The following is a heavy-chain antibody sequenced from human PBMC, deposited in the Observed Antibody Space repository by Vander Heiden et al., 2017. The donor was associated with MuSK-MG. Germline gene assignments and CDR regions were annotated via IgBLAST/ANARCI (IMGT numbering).Heavy chain of an antibody. CDR1: GGSTSSSSYY. V-gene: IGHV4-39*01. D-gene: IGHD2-15*01. Sequence: QLQLQESGPGLVKPSETLSLTCTVPGGSTSSSSYYWGWIRQPPGKGLEWIGSIYYSGSTYYNPSLKSRVTISVDTSKNQFSLKLSSVTAADTAVYYCARLYCSGGSCYSGYGMDVWGQGTKVTVSS. CDR3: ARLYCSGGSCYSGYGMDV. J-gene: IGHJ6*02. CDR2: IYYSGST.